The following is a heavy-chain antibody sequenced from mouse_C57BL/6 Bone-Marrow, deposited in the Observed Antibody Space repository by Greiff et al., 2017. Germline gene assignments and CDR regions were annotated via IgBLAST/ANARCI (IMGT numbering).Heavy chain of an antibody. D-gene: IGHD1-1*01. V-gene: IGHV5-4*01. CDR3: AREGYYGSRHY. CDR2: ISDGGSYT. Sequence: EVMLVESGGGLVKPGGSLKLSCAASGFTFSSYAMSWVRQTPEKRLEWVATISDGGSYTYYPDTVKGRFTISRDNAKNNLYLQMSHLKSEDTARYYGAREGYYGSRHYWGQGTTLTVSS. CDR1: GFTFSSYA. J-gene: IGHJ2*01.